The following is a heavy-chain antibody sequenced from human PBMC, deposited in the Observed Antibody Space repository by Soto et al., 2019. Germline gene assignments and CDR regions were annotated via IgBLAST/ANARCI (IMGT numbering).Heavy chain of an antibody. Sequence: SETLSLTCAVYGGSFSGYYWSWIRQPPGKWLEWIGEINHSGSTNYNPSLKSRVTISVDTSKNQFSLKLSSVTAADTAVYYCAPYYYDSSGYYGNWFDPWGQGXLVTVYS. J-gene: IGHJ5*02. CDR2: INHSGST. CDR1: GGSFSGYY. V-gene: IGHV4-34*01. CDR3: APYYYDSSGYYGNWFDP. D-gene: IGHD3-22*01.